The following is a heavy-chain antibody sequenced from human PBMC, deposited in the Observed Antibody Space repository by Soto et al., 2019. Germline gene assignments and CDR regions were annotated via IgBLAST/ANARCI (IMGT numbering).Heavy chain of an antibody. CDR2: ISGSGGST. CDR1: GFTFSSYA. V-gene: IGHV3-23*01. D-gene: IGHD6-13*01. Sequence: PGGSLRLSCAASGFTFSSYAMSWVRQAPGKGLEWVSAISGSGGSTYYADSVKGRFTISRDNSKNTLYLQMNSLRAEDTAVYYCAKRPKGATAGYYYYGMDVWGQGTTVTVSS. J-gene: IGHJ6*02. CDR3: AKRPKGATAGYYYYGMDV.